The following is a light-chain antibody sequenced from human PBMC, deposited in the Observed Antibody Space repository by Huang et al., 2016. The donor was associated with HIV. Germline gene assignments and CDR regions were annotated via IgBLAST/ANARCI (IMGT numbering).Light chain of an antibody. J-gene: IGKJ1*01. CDR2: GAS. CDR3: QQYIHWPPWT. CDR1: QSVSSN. Sequence: EIVMTQSPASLSGSPGERATLSCRASQSVSSNLAWYQQKPGQAPRLLIYGASTRASGSPARFSGSGSGTEFRLTISSLQSEDFAVYYCQQYIHWPPWTFGQGTKVEIK. V-gene: IGKV3-15*01.